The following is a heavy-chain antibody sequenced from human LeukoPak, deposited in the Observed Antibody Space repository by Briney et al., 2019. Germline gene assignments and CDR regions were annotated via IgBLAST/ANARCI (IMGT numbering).Heavy chain of an antibody. J-gene: IGHJ4*02. Sequence: SETLSLTCTVSGGSISSYYWSWIRQPAGKGLEWIGRIYTSGSINYNPSLKSRVTMSVDTSKNQFSLKLSSVTAADTAVYYCARDGGGYDRGYYFDYWGQGTLVTVSS. D-gene: IGHD5-12*01. CDR3: ARDGGGYDRGYYFDY. CDR1: GGSISSYY. V-gene: IGHV4-4*07. CDR2: IYTSGSI.